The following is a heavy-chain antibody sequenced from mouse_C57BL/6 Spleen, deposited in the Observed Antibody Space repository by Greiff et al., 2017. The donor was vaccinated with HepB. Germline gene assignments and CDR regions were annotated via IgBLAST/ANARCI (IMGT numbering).Heavy chain of an antibody. Sequence: EVHLVESGPGLVKPSQSLSLTCSVTGYSITSGYYWNWIRQFPGNKLEWMGYISYDGSNNYNPSLKNRISITRDTSKNQFFLKLNSVTTEDTATYYCARDDWGFAYWGQGTLVTVSA. CDR3: ARDDWGFAY. V-gene: IGHV3-6*01. CDR2: ISYDGSN. CDR1: GYSITSGYY. D-gene: IGHD4-1*01. J-gene: IGHJ3*01.